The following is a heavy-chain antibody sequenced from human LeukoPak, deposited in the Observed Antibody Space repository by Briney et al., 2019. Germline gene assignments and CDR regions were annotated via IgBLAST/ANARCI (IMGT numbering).Heavy chain of an antibody. J-gene: IGHJ4*02. CDR3: ARDPPHSSGPNSPCFEY. CDR1: GYTFSTYV. V-gene: IGHV1-18*01. D-gene: IGHD6-19*01. CDR2: ISPYNDNT. Sequence: ASVKVSCKASGYTFSTYVISWVRQAPGQGLEWMGWISPYNDNTEYAQKFQGRVTMTTDTSTSTAYMELRSLRSDDTAVYYCARDPPHSSGPNSPCFEYWGQGTLVTVSS.